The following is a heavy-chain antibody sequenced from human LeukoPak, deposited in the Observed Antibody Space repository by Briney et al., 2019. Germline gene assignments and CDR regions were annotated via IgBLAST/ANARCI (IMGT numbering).Heavy chain of an antibody. Sequence: SQTLSLTCTVSGGSISSASHYWSWIRQPAGKGLEWIGRIHTSGFTNYNPSLKSRVTISLDTSKNQFSLMLNSVTAADTAVYYCARHITVRGYDFWSGYSFPGWFDPWGQGTLVTVSS. V-gene: IGHV4-61*02. D-gene: IGHD3-3*01. CDR1: GGSISSASHY. CDR3: ARHITVRGYDFWSGYSFPGWFDP. J-gene: IGHJ5*02. CDR2: IHTSGFT.